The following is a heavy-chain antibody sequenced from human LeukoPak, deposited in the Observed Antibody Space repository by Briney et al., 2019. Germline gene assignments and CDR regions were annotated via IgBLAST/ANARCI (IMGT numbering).Heavy chain of an antibody. CDR3: ARHLDDSSGYYYRTMYYFDY. D-gene: IGHD3-22*01. V-gene: IGHV5-51*01. J-gene: IGHJ4*02. Sequence: GESLKISCKGSGYSFTTYRIGWVRQMPGKGLEWMGVISPGDSDARYSPSFQGQVTISADKSISTAYLQWSSLKASDTAMYYCARHLDDSSGYYYRTMYYFDYWGQGTLVTVSS. CDR2: ISPGDSDA. CDR1: GYSFTTYR.